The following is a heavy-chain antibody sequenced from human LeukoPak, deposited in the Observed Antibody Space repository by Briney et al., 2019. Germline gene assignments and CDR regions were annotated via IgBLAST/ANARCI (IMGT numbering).Heavy chain of an antibody. Sequence: PSETLSLTCAVSGGSISSSNWWSWVRQPPGKGLEWIGGIYHSGSTNYNPSLKNRVTISVDKSKKEFSLRLNSVTAADTAVYYCASLRGCSSTSCYSEAKEYFDYWGQGTLVTVSS. V-gene: IGHV4-4*02. CDR3: ASLRGCSSTSCYSEAKEYFDY. J-gene: IGHJ4*02. D-gene: IGHD2-2*01. CDR2: IYHSGST. CDR1: GGSISSSNW.